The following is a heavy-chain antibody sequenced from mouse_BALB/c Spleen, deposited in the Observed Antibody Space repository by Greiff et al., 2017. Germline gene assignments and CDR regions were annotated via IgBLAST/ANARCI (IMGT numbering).Heavy chain of an antibody. CDR1: GFTFNTYA. CDR3: VRLLRLPPY. Sequence: EVKLMESGGGLVQPKGSLKLSCAASGFTFNTYAMNWVRQAPGKGLEWVARIRSKSNNYATYYADSVKDRFTISRDDSQSMLYLQMNNLKTEDTAMYYCVRLLRLPPYWGQGTLVTVSA. CDR2: IRSKSNNYAT. V-gene: IGHV10-1*02. D-gene: IGHD1-2*01. J-gene: IGHJ3*01.